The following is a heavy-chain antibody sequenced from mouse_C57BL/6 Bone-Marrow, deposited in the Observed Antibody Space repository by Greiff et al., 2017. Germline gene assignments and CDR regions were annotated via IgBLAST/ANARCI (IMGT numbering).Heavy chain of an antibody. Sequence: VQLKESGAELARPGASVSLSCKASGYTFTSYGISWVKQRTGQGLGWIGEIYPRSGNTYYNEKFKGKATLTADKSSSTAYMELRSLTSEDSAVYFCARDSGDFDYWGQGTTLTVSS. V-gene: IGHV1-81*01. J-gene: IGHJ2*01. D-gene: IGHD1-3*01. CDR1: GYTFTSYG. CDR3: ARDSGDFDY. CDR2: IYPRSGNT.